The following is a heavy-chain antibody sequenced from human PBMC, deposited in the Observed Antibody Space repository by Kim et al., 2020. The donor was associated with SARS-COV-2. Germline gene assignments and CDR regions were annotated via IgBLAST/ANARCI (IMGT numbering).Heavy chain of an antibody. D-gene: IGHD3-16*02. V-gene: IGHV4-31*02. CDR3: ARGGGGTSLYLDY. Sequence: YNPSLKSRVTISVDTSKNQFSLKLSSVTAADTAVYYCARGGGGTSLYLDYWGQGTLVTVSS. J-gene: IGHJ4*02.